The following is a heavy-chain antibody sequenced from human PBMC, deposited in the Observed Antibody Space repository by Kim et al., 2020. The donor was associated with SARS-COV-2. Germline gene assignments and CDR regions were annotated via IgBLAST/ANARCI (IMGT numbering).Heavy chain of an antibody. D-gene: IGHD5-18*01. CDR1: GYTFTGYG. Sequence: ASVKVSCKASGYTFTGYGISWVRQAPGQGLEWMGWISPYNGNIHYAQKVQGRVTMTTDTSTGTAFMELRSLRSDDTAVYFCANVDTDTWGQGTLVTVSS. CDR2: ISPYNGNI. CDR3: ANVDTDT. V-gene: IGHV1-18*04. J-gene: IGHJ5*02.